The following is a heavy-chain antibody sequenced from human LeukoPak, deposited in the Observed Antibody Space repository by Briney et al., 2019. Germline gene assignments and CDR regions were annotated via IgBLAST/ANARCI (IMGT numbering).Heavy chain of an antibody. CDR3: AKARMALSGSYNP. Sequence: GGSLRLSCAASGFTFSSYGMSWIRQAPGEGLEWVSAISGSGGSTYYADSVKGRFTISRDNSKNTLYLQMNSLRAEDTAVYYCAKARMALSGSYNPWGQGTLVTVSS. D-gene: IGHD3-10*01. J-gene: IGHJ5*02. CDR2: ISGSGGST. CDR1: GFTFSSYG. V-gene: IGHV3-23*01.